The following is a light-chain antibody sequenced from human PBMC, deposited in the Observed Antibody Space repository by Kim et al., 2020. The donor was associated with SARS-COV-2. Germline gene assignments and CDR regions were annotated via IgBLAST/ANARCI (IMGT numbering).Light chain of an antibody. J-gene: IGLJ3*02. CDR3: QSADSSGTWV. CDR2: EDS. CDR1: AFPKQY. Sequence: VSQGQTARITCSGDAFPKQYAYWYQQKPGQAPVLVIYEDSERPSGIPERFSGSSSGSTATLSISGVQAEDESDYYCQSADSSGTWVFGGGTKVTVL. V-gene: IGLV3-25*03.